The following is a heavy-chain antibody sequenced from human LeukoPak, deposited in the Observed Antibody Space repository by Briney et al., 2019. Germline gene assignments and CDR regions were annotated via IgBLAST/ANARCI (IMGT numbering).Heavy chain of an antibody. V-gene: IGHV3-15*01. Sequence: GGSLRLSCAASGFSFTDAWMSWVRQAPGRGLGWVGRIKSKADGGRAEYAATVKGRFFISRDDAKSTLYVQMNRLRTEDTAVYYCTTEKDPYYYDSSGYFHWGQGSLVTVSS. D-gene: IGHD3-22*01. J-gene: IGHJ4*02. CDR3: TTEKDPYYYDSSGYFH. CDR1: GFSFTDAW. CDR2: IKSKADGGRA.